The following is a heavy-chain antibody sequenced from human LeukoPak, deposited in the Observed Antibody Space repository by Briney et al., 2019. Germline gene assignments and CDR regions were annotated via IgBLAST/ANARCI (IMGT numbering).Heavy chain of an antibody. D-gene: IGHD2-21*02. V-gene: IGHV4-61*02. CDR1: GGSISSGSYY. CDR3: ASAYCGGDCTPYWYFDL. CDR2: IYTSGST. J-gene: IGHJ2*01. Sequence: NPSETLSLTCTVSGGSISSGSYYWSWIRQPAGKGLEWIGRIYTSGSTNYNPSLKSRVTISVDTSKNQFSLKLSSVTAADTAVYYCASAYCGGDCTPYWYFDLWGRGTLVTVSS.